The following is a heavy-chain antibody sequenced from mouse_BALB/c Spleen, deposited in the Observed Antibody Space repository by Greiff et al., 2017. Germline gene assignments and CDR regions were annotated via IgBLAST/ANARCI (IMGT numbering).Heavy chain of an antibody. V-gene: IGHV14-3*02. Sequence: VQLQQSGAELVKPGASVKLSCTASGFNIKDTYMHWVKQRPEQGLEWIGRIDPANGNTKYDPKFQGKATITADTSSNTAYLQLSSLTSEDTAVYYCASLGDYDRFAYWGQGTLGTVSA. CDR1: GFNIKDTY. D-gene: IGHD2-4*01. CDR2: IDPANGNT. CDR3: ASLGDYDRFAY. J-gene: IGHJ3*01.